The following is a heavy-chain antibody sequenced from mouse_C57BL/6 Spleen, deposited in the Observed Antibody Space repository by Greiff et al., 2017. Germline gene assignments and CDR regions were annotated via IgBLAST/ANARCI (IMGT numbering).Heavy chain of an antibody. CDR2: IYPGNSDT. V-gene: IGHV1-5*01. D-gene: IGHD1-1*01. J-gene: IGHJ2*01. Sequence: EVQLQQSGTVLARPGASVKMSCKTSGYTFTSYWMHWVKQRPGQGLEWIGAIYPGNSDTSYNQKFKGKAKLTAVTSASTAYMELSSLTNEDSAVYYCTRGDYYGSSGEFDYWGQGTTLTVSS. CDR1: GYTFTSYW. CDR3: TRGDYYGSSGEFDY.